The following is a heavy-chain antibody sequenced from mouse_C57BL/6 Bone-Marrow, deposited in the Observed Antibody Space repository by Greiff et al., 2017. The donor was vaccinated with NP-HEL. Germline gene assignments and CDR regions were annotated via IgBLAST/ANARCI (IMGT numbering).Heavy chain of an antibody. Sequence: EVQGVESGGDLVKPGGSLKLSCAASGFTFSSYGMSWVRQTPDKRLEWVATISSGGSYTYYPDSVKGRFTISRDNAKNTLYLQMSSLKSEDTAMYYCARRGGYYSYYAMDYWGQGTSVTVSS. D-gene: IGHD2-3*01. CDR1: GFTFSSYG. CDR2: ISSGGSYT. J-gene: IGHJ4*01. CDR3: ARRGGYYSYYAMDY. V-gene: IGHV5-6*01.